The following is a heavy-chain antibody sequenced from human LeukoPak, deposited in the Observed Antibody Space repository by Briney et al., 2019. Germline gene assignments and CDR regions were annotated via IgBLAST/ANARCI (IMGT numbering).Heavy chain of an antibody. V-gene: IGHV3-21*04. Sequence: GESLRLSCAASGFTFSTRTMNWVRQAPGKGLEWLSSIGRTSGNKYYADSVKGRFTISRDNSKNSLYLQMNSLRTEDTALYYCAKAHYYGSGNLGYWGQGTLVTVSS. J-gene: IGHJ4*02. D-gene: IGHD3-10*01. CDR2: IGRTSGNK. CDR3: AKAHYYGSGNLGY. CDR1: GFTFSTRT.